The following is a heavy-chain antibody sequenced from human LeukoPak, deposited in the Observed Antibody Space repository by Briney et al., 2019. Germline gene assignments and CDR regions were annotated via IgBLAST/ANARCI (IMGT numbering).Heavy chain of an antibody. CDR3: ASQGGDGFDY. J-gene: IGHJ4*02. D-gene: IGHD4-17*01. CDR1: GGSISSYY. V-gene: IGHV4-59*01. CDR2: IYYSGST. Sequence: SETLSLTCTVSGGSISSYYWSWIRQPPGKGLEWIGYIYYSGSTNYNPSLKSRVTISVDTSKNQFSPKLSSVTAADTAVYYCASQGGDGFDYWGQGTLVTVSS.